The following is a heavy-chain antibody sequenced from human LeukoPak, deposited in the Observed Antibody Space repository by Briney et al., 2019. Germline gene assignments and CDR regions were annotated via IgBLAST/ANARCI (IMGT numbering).Heavy chain of an antibody. V-gene: IGHV3-9*01. CDR2: ISWSSGST. J-gene: IGHJ6*02. Sequence: GGSLRLSCAASGFTFDDYAMNWVRQAPGKGLEWVSGISWSSGSTGYADSVKGRFTISRDNAKNSLYLQMNSLRAEDTAVYYSAKDTQYRYAYCMDVWGQGNTVTVSS. CDR3: AKDTQYRYAYCMDV. D-gene: IGHD5-18*01. CDR1: GFTFDDYA.